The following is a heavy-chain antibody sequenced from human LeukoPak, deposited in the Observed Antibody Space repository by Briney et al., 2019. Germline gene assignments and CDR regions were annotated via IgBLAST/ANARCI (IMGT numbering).Heavy chain of an antibody. CDR1: GGSISSFY. V-gene: IGHV4-4*07. J-gene: IGHJ4*02. CDR3: ARLQPGYSSGWGEFDY. Sequence: PSETLSLTCTVSGGSISSFYWSCIRQPAGKGLEWIGRIYSSGSTNYNPSLKSRVTMSVDTSKNQFSLKLSSVTAADTAVYYCARLQPGYSSGWGEFDYWGQGTLVTVSS. D-gene: IGHD6-19*01. CDR2: IYSSGST.